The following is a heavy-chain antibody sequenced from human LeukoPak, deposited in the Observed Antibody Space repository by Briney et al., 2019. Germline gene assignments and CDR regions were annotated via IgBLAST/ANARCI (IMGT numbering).Heavy chain of an antibody. CDR2: IIPIFGTA. D-gene: IGHD4-17*01. CDR1: GGTFSSFA. Sequence: ASVKVSCKASGGTFSSFAISGVGQAPGQGLEWMGGIIPIFGTANYAQKFQGRVTITADESTSTAYMELSSLRSEDTAVYYCARDLRGTYGDYENYGMDVWGQGTTVTVSS. CDR3: ARDLRGTYGDYENYGMDV. V-gene: IGHV1-69*01. J-gene: IGHJ6*02.